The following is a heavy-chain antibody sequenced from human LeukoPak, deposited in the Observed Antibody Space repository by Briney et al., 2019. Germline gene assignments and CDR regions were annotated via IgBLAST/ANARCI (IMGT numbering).Heavy chain of an antibody. V-gene: IGHV4-39*01. D-gene: IGHD6-19*01. CDR3: ARGVVIAVAGYYYYYGMDV. Sequence: SSETLSLTCTVSGGSISSSSYSWGWIRQPPGKGLEWIGSIYYSGSTYYNPSLKSRVTISVDTSKNQFSLKLSSVTAADTAVYYCARGVVIAVAGYYYYYGMDVWGQGTTVTVSS. J-gene: IGHJ6*02. CDR1: GGSISSSSYS. CDR2: IYYSGST.